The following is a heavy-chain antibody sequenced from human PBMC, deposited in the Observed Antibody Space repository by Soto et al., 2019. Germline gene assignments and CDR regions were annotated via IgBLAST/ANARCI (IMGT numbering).Heavy chain of an antibody. J-gene: IGHJ6*02. CDR2: VGPGGSA. Sequence: SQTRSLAGVVFIASVGDHYCAFIRQSPDKGLQWMGPVGPGGSAGYNPCLNTPLTFSLHTCKNQFSLKVASVTAADTAVYFCARGKPSGYRFGPRHFFYYGLDVWGQGTPVTVSS. D-gene: IGHD5-18*01. CDR3: ARGKPSGYRFGPRHFFYYGLDV. CDR1: IASVGDHY. V-gene: IGHV4-34*01.